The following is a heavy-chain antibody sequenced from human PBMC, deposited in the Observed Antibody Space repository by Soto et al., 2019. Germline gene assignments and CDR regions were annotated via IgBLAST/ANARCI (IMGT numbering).Heavy chain of an antibody. CDR3: ARGGYSGYEGAFDI. D-gene: IGHD5-12*01. J-gene: IGHJ3*02. Sequence: QVQLQESGPGLVKPSETLSLTCTVSGGSISSYYWSWIRQPPGKGLEWFGYIYYSGSTNYNPSLKSRVTISVDTSKNQCSLKLSSVTAADTAVYYCARGGYSGYEGAFDIGGQGTMVTVSS. V-gene: IGHV4-59*01. CDR1: GGSISSYY. CDR2: IYYSGST.